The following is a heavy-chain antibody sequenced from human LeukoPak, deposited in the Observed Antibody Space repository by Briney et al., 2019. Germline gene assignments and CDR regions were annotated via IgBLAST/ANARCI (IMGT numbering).Heavy chain of an antibody. CDR1: GGSFSGYY. J-gene: IGHJ3*02. CDR2: INHSGST. V-gene: IGHV4-34*01. CDR3: ARVRITMIVVVVTPDAFDI. Sequence: SETLSLTCAVYGGSFSGYYWSWIRQPPGKGLEWIGEINHSGSTNYNPSLKSRVTISVDTSKNQFSLKLSSVTAADTAVYYCARVRITMIVVVVTPDAFDIWGQGTMVTVSS. D-gene: IGHD3-22*01.